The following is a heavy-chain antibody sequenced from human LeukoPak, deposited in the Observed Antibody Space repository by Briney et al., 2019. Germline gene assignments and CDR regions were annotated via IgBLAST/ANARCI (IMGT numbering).Heavy chain of an antibody. J-gene: IGHJ4*02. CDR3: ARGSGGVGASLPY. CDR1: GFTFSSYS. D-gene: IGHD3-16*01. V-gene: IGHV3-48*01. Sequence: GGSLRLSCAASGFTFSSYSMNWVRQAPGEGLEWISYISYTGTIYYADSVKGRFTVSRDNAENSLYLQMISLRAEDTAIYYCARGSGGVGASLPYWGQGALVTVSS. CDR2: ISYTGTI.